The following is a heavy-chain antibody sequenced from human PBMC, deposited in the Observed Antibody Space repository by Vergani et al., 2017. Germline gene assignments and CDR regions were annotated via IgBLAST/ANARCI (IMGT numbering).Heavy chain of an antibody. CDR2: IDWDDDK. Sequence: QVTLRESGPALVKPTQTLTLTCTFSGFSLSTSGMCVSWIRQPPGKALEWLALIDWDDDKYYSTSLKTRLTISKDTSKNQVVLTMTNMDPVDTATYYCARNTCDTAMTTYYGMDVWGQGTTVTVSS. CDR3: ARNTCDTAMTTYYGMDV. J-gene: IGHJ6*02. CDR1: GFSLSTSGMC. V-gene: IGHV2-70*01. D-gene: IGHD5-18*01.